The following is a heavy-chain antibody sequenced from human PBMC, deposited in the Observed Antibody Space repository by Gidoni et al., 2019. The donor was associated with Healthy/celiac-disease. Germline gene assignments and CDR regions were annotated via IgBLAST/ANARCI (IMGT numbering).Heavy chain of an antibody. D-gene: IGHD4-17*01. J-gene: IGHJ6*02. CDR2: IYHSGST. Sequence: QLQLQESGSGLVKPSQTLSLTCAVSGCSISSGGYSWSWIRQRPGKGLEWIGYIYHSGSTYYNPSLKSRVTISVDRSKNQFSLKLSSVTAADTAVYYCARGKRDYGDFYGMDVWGQGTTVTVSS. CDR1: GCSISSGGYS. V-gene: IGHV4-30-2*01. CDR3: ARGKRDYGDFYGMDV.